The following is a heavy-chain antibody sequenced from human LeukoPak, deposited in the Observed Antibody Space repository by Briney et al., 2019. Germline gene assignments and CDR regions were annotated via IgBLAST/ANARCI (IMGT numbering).Heavy chain of an antibody. CDR3: ARVSDTSMVTPGFDS. CDR2: VSTSNGAT. D-gene: IGHD5-18*01. V-gene: IGHV1-18*01. CDR1: GYNFNRYT. Sequence: ASVKVSCKTSGYNFNRYTITWMRQAPGQGLEWMGWVSTSNGATNYAEKFQGRVIMTTETVTKTAYMELRRLQSGDTAMYFCARVSDTSMVTPGFDSWGQGTLVTVSP. J-gene: IGHJ4*02.